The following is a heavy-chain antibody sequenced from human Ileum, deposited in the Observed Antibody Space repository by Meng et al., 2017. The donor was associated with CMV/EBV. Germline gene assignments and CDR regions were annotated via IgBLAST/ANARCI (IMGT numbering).Heavy chain of an antibody. J-gene: IGHJ1*01. Sequence: QVQLVQAGAEVKKPGASVKVSCKSSGYIFTQYFIHWVRQAPGQGLEWMGWIDPDTGNTNDVGKFQSRVTMTRDTSSSTAYMELSRLRSDDTVIYYCARDSGYDASWGQGTLVTVSS. CDR2: IDPDTGNT. V-gene: IGHV1-2*02. CDR1: GYIFTQYF. D-gene: IGHD6-13*01. CDR3: ARDSGYDAS.